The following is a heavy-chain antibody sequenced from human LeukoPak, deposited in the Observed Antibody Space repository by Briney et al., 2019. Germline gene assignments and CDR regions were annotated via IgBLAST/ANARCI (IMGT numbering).Heavy chain of an antibody. V-gene: IGHV3-23*01. J-gene: IGHJ4*02. D-gene: IGHD7-27*01. Sequence: GGSLRLSCAVSGFTFSAYAMSWVRQAPGKGLEWVSAMSGSGGMTYYADSVKGRFSISRDNSKNTLHLQMNSLRAEDTAVYHCARDSNWGSDYWGQGTQVTVSS. CDR1: GFTFSAYA. CDR3: ARDSNWGSDY. CDR2: MSGSGGMT.